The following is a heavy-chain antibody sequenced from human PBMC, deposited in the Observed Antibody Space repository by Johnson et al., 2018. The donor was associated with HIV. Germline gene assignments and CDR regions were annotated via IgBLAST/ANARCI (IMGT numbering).Heavy chain of an antibody. CDR1: GFTFSSYA. CDR2: ISGSGGST. CDR3: AKGGAVAGTRDAFDI. V-gene: IGHV3-23*04. Sequence: ELLVESGGGLVQPGGSLRLSCAASGFTFSSYAMSWVRQAPGKGLEWVSAISGSGGSTYYADSVKGRFTISRDNSKNTLYLQMNSLRAEDKAVYYCAKGGAVAGTRDAFDIWGQGTMVTVSS. D-gene: IGHD6-19*01. J-gene: IGHJ3*02.